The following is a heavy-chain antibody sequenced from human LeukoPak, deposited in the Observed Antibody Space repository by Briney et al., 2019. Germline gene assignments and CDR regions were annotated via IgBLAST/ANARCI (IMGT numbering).Heavy chain of an antibody. J-gene: IGHJ5*02. V-gene: IGHV1-46*01. D-gene: IGHD1-7*01. CDR1: GYTFTNYY. Sequence: ASVKVSCKASGYTFTNYYMHWVRQAPGQGLEWMGIINPSGGSTNYAQKFQGRVTMTRDTSTSTVYMELSRLRSDDTAVYYCARGRMYNWNSHWFDPWGQGTLVTVSS. CDR2: INPSGGST. CDR3: ARGRMYNWNSHWFDP.